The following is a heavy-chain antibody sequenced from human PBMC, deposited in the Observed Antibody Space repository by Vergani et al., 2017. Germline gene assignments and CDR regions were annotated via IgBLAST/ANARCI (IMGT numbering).Heavy chain of an antibody. V-gene: IGHV3-74*01. Sequence: EVQLVESGGGLIHPGGSLRLSCEGSGFSFSGYWMHWVRQSPEKGLVWVSRIKSDGSITNYADSVKGRFTISRDNAKNTLYLQMNSLRAEDTAVYYCAKELRSRGITIFGVAPYFDYWGQGTLVTVSS. CDR2: IKSDGSIT. D-gene: IGHD3-3*01. J-gene: IGHJ4*02. CDR1: GFSFSGYW. CDR3: AKELRSRGITIFGVAPYFDY.